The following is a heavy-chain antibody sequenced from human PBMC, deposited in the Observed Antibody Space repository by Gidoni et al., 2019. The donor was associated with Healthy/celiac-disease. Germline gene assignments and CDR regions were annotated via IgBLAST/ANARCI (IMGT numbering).Heavy chain of an antibody. J-gene: IGHJ4*02. Sequence: TFSSYAMHWVRQAPGKGLEWVAVISYDGSNKYYADSVKGRFTISRDNSKNTLYLQMNSLRAEDTAVYYCARDEWLGPNYYFDYWGQGTLVTVSS. CDR1: TFSSYA. CDR3: ARDEWLGPNYYFDY. D-gene: IGHD6-19*01. V-gene: IGHV3-30*04. CDR2: ISYDGSNK.